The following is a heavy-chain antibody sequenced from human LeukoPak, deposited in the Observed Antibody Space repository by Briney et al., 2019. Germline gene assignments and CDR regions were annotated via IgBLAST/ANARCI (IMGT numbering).Heavy chain of an antibody. CDR2: ISGSGDNT. D-gene: IGHD3-22*01. J-gene: IGHJ4*02. V-gene: IGHV3-23*01. CDR1: GFTFSSYA. Sequence: GGSLRLSCAASGFTFSSYAMSWVRKAPGKGLGWVSGISGSGDNTYYADSVKGRFTISRDNSKNTLYVQVNSLGTGDTAAYYCAKGSYYDSSGSFYFDYWGQGTLVTVSS. CDR3: AKGSYYDSSGSFYFDY.